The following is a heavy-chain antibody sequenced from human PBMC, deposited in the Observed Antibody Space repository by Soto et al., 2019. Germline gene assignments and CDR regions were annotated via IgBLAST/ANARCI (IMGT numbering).Heavy chain of an antibody. D-gene: IGHD1-26*01. CDR1: GYSMSVDH. CDR3: ARDILSGAGSPIDAFDI. V-gene: IGHV1-2*04. Sequence: APLNRSRKASGYSMSVDHIHRLRLAHGKGLEWMGWINPNSGGTNYAQKFQGWVTMTRDTSISTAYMELSRLRSDDTAVYYCARDILSGAGSPIDAFDIWGQGTMVTVSS. J-gene: IGHJ3*02. CDR2: INPNSGGT.